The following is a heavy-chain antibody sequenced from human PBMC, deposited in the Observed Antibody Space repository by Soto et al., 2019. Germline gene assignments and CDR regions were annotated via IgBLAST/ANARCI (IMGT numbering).Heavy chain of an antibody. D-gene: IGHD1-26*01. CDR3: ARLNAPGGSHWENWFDP. CDR2: IYYSGST. J-gene: IGHJ5*02. CDR1: GGSISSGGYY. V-gene: IGHV4-31*03. Sequence: SETLSLTCTVSGGSISSGGYYWSWIRQHPGKGLEWIGYIYYSGSTYYNPSLKSRVTISVDTSKNQFSLKLSSVTAADTAVYYCARLNAPGGSHWENWFDPWGQGTLVTVSS.